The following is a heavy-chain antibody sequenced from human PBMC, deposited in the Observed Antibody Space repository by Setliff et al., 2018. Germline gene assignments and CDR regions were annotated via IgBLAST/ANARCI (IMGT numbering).Heavy chain of an antibody. CDR1: GASISSGTYY. V-gene: IGHV4-39*02. Sequence: PSETLSLTCTVSGASISSGTYYWAWIRQPPGKGLEWIGRIHYRGTTYPNASLASRLTISVDTAKNQFSLKLTSVTAADTAVYYCARDRTYYGSGTYTRWFDYWGQGTLVTVSS. CDR3: ARDRTYYGSGTYTRWFDY. J-gene: IGHJ4*02. CDR2: IHYRGTT. D-gene: IGHD3-10*01.